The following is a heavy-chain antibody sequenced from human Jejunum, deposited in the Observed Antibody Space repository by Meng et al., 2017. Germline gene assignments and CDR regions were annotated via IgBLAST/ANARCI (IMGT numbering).Heavy chain of an antibody. CDR1: GVLVQSNPW. CDR3: ARADYVRYFDL. Sequence: VHLLDAAPGVLSLSGTLPLSCAFSGVLVQSNPWWTWTRTPPGQGLEWIGEVYHSGSTHYNPSLQSRVTISIDNSKNRFSLSLNSVTAADTAIYYCARADYVRYFDLWGRGTLVTVSS. J-gene: IGHJ2*01. V-gene: IGHV4-4*02. CDR2: VYHSGST. D-gene: IGHD3-10*02.